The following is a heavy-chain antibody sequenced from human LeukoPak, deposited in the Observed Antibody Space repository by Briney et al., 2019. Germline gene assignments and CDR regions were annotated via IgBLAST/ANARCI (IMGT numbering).Heavy chain of an antibody. V-gene: IGHV3-30*18. D-gene: IGHD3-10*01. CDR2: ISYDGSNK. J-gene: IGHJ5*02. Sequence: PGGSLRLSCAASGFTFSSYGMHWVRQAPGKGLEWVAVISYDGSNKYYADSVKGRFTISRDNSKNTLYLQMNSLRAEDTAVYYCAKGLEITMVRGRNPWGQGTLVTVSS. CDR3: AKGLEITMVRGRNP. CDR1: GFTFSSYG.